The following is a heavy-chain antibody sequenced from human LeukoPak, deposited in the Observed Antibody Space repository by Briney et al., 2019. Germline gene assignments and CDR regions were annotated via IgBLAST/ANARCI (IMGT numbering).Heavy chain of an antibody. J-gene: IGHJ4*02. V-gene: IGHV1-18*01. Sequence: ASVKVSCKASGYTFTSYGISWVRQAPGQGLEWMGWISAYNGNTNYAQKLQGRVTTTTDTSTSTAYMELRSLRSDDTAVYYCASGNGATVTTGGDYWGQGTLVTVSS. CDR1: GYTFTSYG. CDR3: ASGNGATVTTGGDY. D-gene: IGHD4-11*01. CDR2: ISAYNGNT.